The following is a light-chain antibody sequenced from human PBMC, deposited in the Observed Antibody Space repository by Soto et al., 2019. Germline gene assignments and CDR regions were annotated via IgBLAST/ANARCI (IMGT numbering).Light chain of an antibody. J-gene: IGLJ3*02. V-gene: IGLV2-23*02. CDR1: SSGVGNYKF. CDR3: CSYAGRSTWV. CDR2: EIT. Sequence: QSVLTQPASVSGSPGQSITISCTGTSSGVGNYKFVSWYQQYPGKAPKIMIYEITERPSGVSNRFSGSKSGNTASLTISGLQGEDEADYYCCSYAGRSTWVFGGGTKLTVL.